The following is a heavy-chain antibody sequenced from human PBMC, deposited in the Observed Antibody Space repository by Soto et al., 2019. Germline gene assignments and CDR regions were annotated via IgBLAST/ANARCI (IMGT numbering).Heavy chain of an antibody. CDR2: VKREIDGATT. D-gene: IGHD2-21*01. J-gene: IGHJ4*02. CDR1: ESTLSNVW. CDR3: TTDPIRDY. Sequence: PGGSLRLSXAPSESTLSNVWMSWVRQPPGKGLEWVGRVKREIDGATTDYAAPVKGRFRISRDDSKNTVYLQMNSLRTEDTAVYYCTTDPIRDYWGLGTLVTVSS. V-gene: IGHV3-15*01.